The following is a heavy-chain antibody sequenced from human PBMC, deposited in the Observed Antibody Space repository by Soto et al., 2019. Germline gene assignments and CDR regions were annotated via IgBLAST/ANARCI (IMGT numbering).Heavy chain of an antibody. CDR3: TRRASSSFYHFDF. CDR1: GYSFTAYW. D-gene: IGHD2-2*01. V-gene: IGHV5-10-1*01. Sequence: GDSLKISCQASGYSFTAYWITWVRQMPGKGLEWMATIDPSDSYVDYSPSFRGHVTFSVDRSITTVYLQWNSLKASDSAMYFCTRRASSSFYHFDFWGQGALVTVSS. J-gene: IGHJ4*02. CDR2: IDPSDSYV.